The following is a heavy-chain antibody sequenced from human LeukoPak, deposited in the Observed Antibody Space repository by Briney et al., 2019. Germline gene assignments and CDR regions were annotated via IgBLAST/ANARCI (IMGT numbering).Heavy chain of an antibody. CDR1: GGTFSSYA. Sequence: SVKVSCKASGGTFSSYAISWVRQAPGQGLEWMGGIIPIFGTANYAQKFQGRVTITADKSTSTAYMELSSLRSEDMAVYYCAKSLRMYNYYYYYMDVWGKGTTVTVSS. D-gene: IGHD1-14*01. CDR3: AKSLRMYNYYYYYMDV. CDR2: IIPIFGTA. J-gene: IGHJ6*03. V-gene: IGHV1-69*06.